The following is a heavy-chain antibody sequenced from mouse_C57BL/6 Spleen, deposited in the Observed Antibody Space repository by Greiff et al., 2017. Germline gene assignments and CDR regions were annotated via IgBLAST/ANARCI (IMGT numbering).Heavy chain of an antibody. V-gene: IGHV14-3*01. CDR1: GFNIKNTY. J-gene: IGHJ2*01. D-gene: IGHD1-1*01. CDR3: ATALYYGSSVFDY. CDR2: IDPANGNT. Sequence: VQLQQSVAELVRPGASVKLSCTASGFNIKNTYMHWVKQRPEQGLEWIGRIDPANGNTKYAPKFQGKATITADTSSTTAYLQLSSLTSEDTAIYYCATALYYGSSVFDYWGQGTTLTVSS.